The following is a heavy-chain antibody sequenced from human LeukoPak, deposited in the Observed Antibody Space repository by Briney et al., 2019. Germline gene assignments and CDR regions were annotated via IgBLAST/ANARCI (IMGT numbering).Heavy chain of an antibody. CDR1: GLTVSNFW. V-gene: IGHV3-74*01. D-gene: IGHD3-22*01. CDR2: INTDGKVT. CDR3: SRGYNYRFDF. J-gene: IGHJ4*02. Sequence: GGSLRLSCEVSGLTVSNFWMHWVRQGPGKGLEWVARINTDGKVTNYADFVKGRATISRDNAKNTLFLEMSGLRADDTAVYYCSRGYNYRFDFWGQGTLVVVSS.